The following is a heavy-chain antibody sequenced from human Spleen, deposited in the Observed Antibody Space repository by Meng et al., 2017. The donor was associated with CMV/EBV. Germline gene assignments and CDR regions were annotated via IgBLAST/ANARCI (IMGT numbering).Heavy chain of an antibody. V-gene: IGHV3-43*01. J-gene: IGHJ6*02. CDR2: ITSDGSSA. Sequence: GESLKISCACSGFTLRHYAMLWVRQGPEKGLEWVSLITSDGSSAYYADSVKGRVTVSRDNSKNSLYLQMNSLRTEDTAVYYCAKDKANYYYYYGMDVWGQGTTVTVSS. CDR3: AKDKANYYYYYGMDV. CDR1: GFTLRHYA.